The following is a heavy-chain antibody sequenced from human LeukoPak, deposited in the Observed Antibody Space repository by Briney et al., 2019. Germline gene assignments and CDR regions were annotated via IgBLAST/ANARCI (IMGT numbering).Heavy chain of an antibody. CDR3: ARGLTSN. CDR2: INHSGST. CDR1: GGSFSGYD. V-gene: IGHV4-34*01. J-gene: IGHJ4*02. D-gene: IGHD3-16*01. Sequence: PSENLSLTCAVYGGSFSGYDWSWIRLPPGKGLEWIGEINHSGSTNYNPSLKSRVTISVDTSKNQFSLKLSSVTAADTAVYYCARGLTSNWGQGTLVTVSS.